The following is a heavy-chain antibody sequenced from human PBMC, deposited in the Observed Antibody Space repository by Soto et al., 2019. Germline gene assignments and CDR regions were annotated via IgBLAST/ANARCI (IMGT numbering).Heavy chain of an antibody. V-gene: IGHV3-72*01. CDR2: IRRKANSYTT. CDR3: AMLGGWSGGSSGMDV. J-gene: IGHJ6*02. Sequence: EVQLVESGGGLVQPGGSLRLSCAASGLIFSDYHMDWVRQAPGKGLEWVGRIRRKANSYTTEYAASVKGRFTISRDDSKISLYLQTNSLKSDDTAVYYCAMLGGWSGGSSGMDVWGQGTTVTVSS. D-gene: IGHD6-19*01. CDR1: GLIFSDYH.